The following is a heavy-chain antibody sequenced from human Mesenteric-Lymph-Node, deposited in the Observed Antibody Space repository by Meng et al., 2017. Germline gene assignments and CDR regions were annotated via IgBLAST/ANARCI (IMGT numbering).Heavy chain of an antibody. J-gene: IGHJ6*02. CDR2: INPNSGGT. V-gene: IGHV1-2*06. CDR3: ARDRGFITMVRLTYGMDV. Sequence: ASVKVSCKASGYTFTDFFIHWVRQAPGQGLEWMGRINPNSGGTNYAQKFQGRVTMTRDTSISTAYMGLSRLRSDDTAVYYCARDRGFITMVRLTYGMDVWGQGTTVTVSS. D-gene: IGHD3-10*01. CDR1: GYTFTDFF.